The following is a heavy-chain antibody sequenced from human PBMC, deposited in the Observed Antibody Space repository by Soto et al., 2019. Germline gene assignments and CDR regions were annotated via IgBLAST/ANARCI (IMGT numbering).Heavy chain of an antibody. CDR1: GFTFSSYA. J-gene: IGHJ4*02. CDR3: ARVGVDTAMVSFDY. D-gene: IGHD5-18*01. Sequence: QVQLVESGGGVVQPGRSLRLSCAASGFTFSSYAMHWVRQAPGKGLEWVAVISYDGSNKYYADSVKGRFTISRDNSKNTLYLQMNSLRAEDTAVYYCARVGVDTAMVSFDYWGQGTLVTVSS. V-gene: IGHV3-30-3*01. CDR2: ISYDGSNK.